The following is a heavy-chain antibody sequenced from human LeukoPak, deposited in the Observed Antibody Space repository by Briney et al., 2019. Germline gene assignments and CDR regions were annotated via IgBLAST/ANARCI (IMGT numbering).Heavy chain of an antibody. J-gene: IGHJ4*02. D-gene: IGHD3-16*01. CDR3: ATALGYFDY. CDR2: FDPEDGET. V-gene: IGHV1-24*01. CDR1: GYTLTELS. Sequence: ASVNVSCKVSGYTLTELSMHWVRQAPGKGLEWMGGFDPEDGETIYTQKFQGRVAMTEDTSTDAAYMELSSLRSEDTAVYYCATALGYFDYWGQGTLVTVSS.